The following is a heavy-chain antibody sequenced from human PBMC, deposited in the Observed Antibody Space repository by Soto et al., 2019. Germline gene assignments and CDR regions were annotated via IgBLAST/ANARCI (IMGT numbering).Heavy chain of an antibody. J-gene: IGHJ4*02. CDR1: GGSVSSGSYY. CDR3: ARDQGYYDSSGYFDY. Sequence: QVQLQESGPGLVKPSETLSLTCTVSGGSVSSGSYYWSWIRQPPGKGLEWIGYIYYSGSTNYNPSLKSRVTISVDTSKNQFSLKLSSVTAADTAVYYCARDQGYYDSSGYFDYWGQGTLVTVSS. CDR2: IYYSGST. D-gene: IGHD3-22*01. V-gene: IGHV4-61*01.